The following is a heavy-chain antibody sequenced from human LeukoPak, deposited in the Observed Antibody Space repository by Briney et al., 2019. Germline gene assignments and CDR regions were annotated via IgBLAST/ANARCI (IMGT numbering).Heavy chain of an antibody. CDR2: IIPIFGTA. CDR1: GGTFSSYA. Sequence: SVKVSCKASGGTFSSYAISWVRQAPGQGLEWMGGIIPIFGTASYAQKFQGRVTITADESTSTAYMELSSLRSEDTAVYYCARDWLEMAVNWGQGTLVTVSS. J-gene: IGHJ4*02. D-gene: IGHD5-24*01. V-gene: IGHV1-69*13. CDR3: ARDWLEMAVN.